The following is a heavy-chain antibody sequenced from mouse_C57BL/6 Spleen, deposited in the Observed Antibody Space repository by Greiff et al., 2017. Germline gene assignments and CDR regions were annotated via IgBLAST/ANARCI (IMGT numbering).Heavy chain of an antibody. CDR2: FHPYNDDT. CDR1: GYTFTTYP. J-gene: IGHJ3*01. D-gene: IGHD2-5*01. CDR3: ARGGYSNYVGFAY. Sequence: QVQLKQSGAELVKPGASVKMSCKASGYTFTTYPIEWMKQNHGKSLEWIGNFHPYNDDTKYNEKFKGKATLTVEKSSRTVYLELSRLTSDDSAVYYCARGGYSNYVGFAYWGQGTLVTVSA. V-gene: IGHV1-47*01.